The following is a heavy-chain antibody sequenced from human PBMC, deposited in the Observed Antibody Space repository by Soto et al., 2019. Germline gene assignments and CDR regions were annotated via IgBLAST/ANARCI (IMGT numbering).Heavy chain of an antibody. CDR2: IYPGDSHA. Sequence: GESLKISCKGSGYSFTKYWIGWGRQMPGKGLEWRGIIYPGDSHAIYSPSFQGQVTMSADKPISTAYLQRSSMKAADTPLYYCASPYSGGPKESFDVWGQGTMVTVSS. CDR3: ASPYSGGPKESFDV. CDR1: GYSFTKYW. D-gene: IGHD1-26*01. V-gene: IGHV5-51*01. J-gene: IGHJ3*01.